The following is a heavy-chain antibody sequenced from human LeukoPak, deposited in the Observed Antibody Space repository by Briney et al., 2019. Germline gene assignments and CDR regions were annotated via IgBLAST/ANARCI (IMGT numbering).Heavy chain of an antibody. J-gene: IGHJ3*02. CDR1: GFTFSSYW. Sequence: GGSLRLSCAASGFTFSSYWMSWVRQAPGKGLEWVANIKQDGSEKYYVDSVKGRFTISRDNAKNSLYLQMNSLRAEDTAVYYCAREGCSSTSCSDAFDIWGQGTMVTVSS. V-gene: IGHV3-7*01. CDR2: IKQDGSEK. D-gene: IGHD2-2*01. CDR3: AREGCSSTSCSDAFDI.